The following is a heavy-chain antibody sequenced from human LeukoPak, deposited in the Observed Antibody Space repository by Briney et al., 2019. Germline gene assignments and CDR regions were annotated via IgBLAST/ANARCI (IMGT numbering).Heavy chain of an antibody. Sequence: PSETLSLTCTVSGGSISSSSYYWGWIRQPPGKGLEWIGSIYYSGSTYYNPSLKSRVTISVDTSKNQFSLKLSSVTAADTAVYSFARRAAMATDYWGQGTLVTVSS. V-gene: IGHV4-39*01. CDR1: GGSISSSSYY. CDR2: IYYSGST. D-gene: IGHD5-18*01. CDR3: ARRAAMATDY. J-gene: IGHJ4*02.